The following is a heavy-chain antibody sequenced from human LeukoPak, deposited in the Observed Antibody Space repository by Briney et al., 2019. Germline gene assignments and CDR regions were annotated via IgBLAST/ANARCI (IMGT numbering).Heavy chain of an antibody. J-gene: IGHJ4*02. D-gene: IGHD2-8*01. CDR1: GFPFSIYW. V-gene: IGHV3-74*01. CDR3: ARDADGPGSLIDY. CDR2: ISSDGTTT. Sequence: PGGALRLSCAASGFPFSIYWMPWVRQAPGEGLVWVPRISSDGTTTTYADSVKGRFTVSRDNAKNTLYLHVKSLRAEDTAVYFCARDADGPGSLIDYWGQGTLVTVSS.